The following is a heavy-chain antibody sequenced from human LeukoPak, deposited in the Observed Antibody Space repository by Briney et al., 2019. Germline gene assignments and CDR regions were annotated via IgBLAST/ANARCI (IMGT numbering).Heavy chain of an antibody. Sequence: GGSLRLPYAASGFTFSSYAMSWVRQAPGKGLEWVSAISGSGGSTYYADSVKGRFTISRDNSKNTLYLQMNSLRAEDTAVYYCAKVSDYYDSSGYYLTRFDYWGQGTLVTVSS. D-gene: IGHD3-22*01. CDR3: AKVSDYYDSSGYYLTRFDY. V-gene: IGHV3-23*01. J-gene: IGHJ4*02. CDR1: GFTFSSYA. CDR2: ISGSGGST.